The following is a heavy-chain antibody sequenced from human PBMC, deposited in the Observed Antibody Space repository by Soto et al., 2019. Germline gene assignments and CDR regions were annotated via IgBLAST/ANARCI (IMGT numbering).Heavy chain of an antibody. Sequence: PSETLSLTCTVSGGSISSGDYYWSWIRQPPGKGLEWIGYIYYSGSTYYNPSLKSRVTISVDTSKNQFSLKLSSVTAADTAVYYCARESYGSGSSDYWGQGTLVTVSS. CDR2: IYYSGST. CDR1: GGSISSGDYY. D-gene: IGHD3-10*01. V-gene: IGHV4-30-4*01. CDR3: ARESYGSGSSDY. J-gene: IGHJ4*02.